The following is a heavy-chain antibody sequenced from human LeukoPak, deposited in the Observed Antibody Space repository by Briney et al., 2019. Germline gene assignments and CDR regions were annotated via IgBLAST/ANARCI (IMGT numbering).Heavy chain of an antibody. J-gene: IGHJ3*02. CDR3: AGRGSSSGTFDI. V-gene: IGHV4-59*08. CDR1: GASISGNY. D-gene: IGHD2-2*01. CDR2: IYYSGSTTT. Sequence: SETLSLTCTVSGASISGNYWTWIRQPPGKGLEWIGIIYYSGSTTTKYNPSLESRVTISADTSKNQISLNLASLTAADTALYYCAGRGSSSGTFDIWGPGTFVTVSS.